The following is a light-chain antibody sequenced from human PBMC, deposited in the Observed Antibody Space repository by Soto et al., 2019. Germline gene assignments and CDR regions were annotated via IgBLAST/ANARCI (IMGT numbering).Light chain of an antibody. CDR1: SSNIGAGYD. V-gene: IGLV1-40*01. CDR2: GNS. CDR3: QSYDSSLSGSV. Sequence: QSVLTQPPSVSGAPGQRVTISCTGSSSNIGAGYDVNWYQQLPGTAPKLLIYGNSNRPSGVPDRFSDSKSGTSASLAITGLQAEDEADYYCQSYDSSLSGSVFGGGTKLTVL. J-gene: IGLJ2*01.